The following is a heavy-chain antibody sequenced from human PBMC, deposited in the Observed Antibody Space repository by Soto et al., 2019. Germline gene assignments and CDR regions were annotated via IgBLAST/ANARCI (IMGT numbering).Heavy chain of an antibody. CDR3: ARTLYGNNVDY. V-gene: IGHV1-8*01. CDR1: GYTFTSYD. Sequence: QVQLVQSGAEVKKPGASVKVSCKASGYTFTSYDINWVRQATGQGLEWMGWMNPNSGNTGYAQKFRSRVTMTRNIPISTAYVGLSSLRSEATAVYYCARTLYGNNVDYWGQGTLVTVSS. D-gene: IGHD4-4*01. CDR2: MNPNSGNT. J-gene: IGHJ4*02.